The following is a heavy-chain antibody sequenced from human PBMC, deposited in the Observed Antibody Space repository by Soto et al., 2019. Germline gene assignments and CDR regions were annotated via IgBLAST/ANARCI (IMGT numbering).Heavy chain of an antibody. Sequence: QMQLVQSGAEVKKPGSSVKVSCKASGGTFSSYAISWVRQAPGQGLEWLGEIIPIVGTTKYAQNLQGRVTLTPDKSTSTADMELSSLGYEDTAVSYGAREGRVTTGRAVIRSGMDVWGQGTPVTVS. J-gene: IGHJ6*02. V-gene: IGHV1-69*06. CDR2: IIPIVGTT. CDR3: AREGRVTTGRAVIRSGMDV. D-gene: IGHD3-10*01. CDR1: GGTFSSYA.